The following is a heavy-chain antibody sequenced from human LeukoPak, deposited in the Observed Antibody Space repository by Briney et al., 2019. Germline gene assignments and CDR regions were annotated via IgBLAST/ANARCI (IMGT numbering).Heavy chain of an antibody. V-gene: IGHV3-73*01. CDR2: IRSKANSYAT. CDR3: TRLDSGYDFDYFDY. D-gene: IGHD5-12*01. CDR1: GFTFSGSA. Sequence: GGSLKLSCAASGFTFSGSAMHWVRQASGKGLEWVGRIRSKANSYATAYAASVKGRFTISRDDSKNTAYLQMNSLKTEDTAVYYCTRLDSGYDFDYFDYWGQGTLVTVSS. J-gene: IGHJ4*02.